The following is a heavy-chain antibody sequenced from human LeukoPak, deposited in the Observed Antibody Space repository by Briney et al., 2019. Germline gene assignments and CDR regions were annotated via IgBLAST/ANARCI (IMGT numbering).Heavy chain of an antibody. CDR1: VLILYSYE. CDR3: ARDAPVTDY. CDR2: ISSSGSTI. Sequence: GWCLRVSCPSSVLILYSYEMKWVGQAPGGGLEWVSYISSSGSTIYYADSVKGRFTISRDNAKNSLYLQMNSLRAEDTAVYYCARDAPVTDYWGQGTLVTVSS. V-gene: IGHV3-48*03. D-gene: IGHD4-17*01. J-gene: IGHJ4*02.